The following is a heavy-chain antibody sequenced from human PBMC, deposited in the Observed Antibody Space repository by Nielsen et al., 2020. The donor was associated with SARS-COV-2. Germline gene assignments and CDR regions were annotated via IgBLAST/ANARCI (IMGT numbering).Heavy chain of an antibody. CDR2: IYYSGST. V-gene: IGHV4-31*03. Sequence: SETLSLTCTVSGGSISSGGYYWSWIRQHPGKGLEWIGYIYYSGSTYYNPSLKSRVTISVDTSKNQFSLKLSSVTAADTAVYYCASSGSSGTFFDYWGQGTLVTVSS. CDR1: GGSISSGGYY. CDR3: ASSGSSGTFFDY. J-gene: IGHJ4*02. D-gene: IGHD3-22*01.